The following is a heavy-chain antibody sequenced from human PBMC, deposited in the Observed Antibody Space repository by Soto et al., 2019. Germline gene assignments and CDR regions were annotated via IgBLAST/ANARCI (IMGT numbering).Heavy chain of an antibody. CDR3: ARDDYGDKGAFDI. CDR2: IYYSGST. D-gene: IGHD4-17*01. Sequence: NPSETLSLTCTVSGGSISSGGYYWSWIRQHPGKGLEWIGYIYYSGSTYYNPSLKSRVTISVDTSKNQFSLKLSSVTAADTAVYYCARDDYGDKGAFDIWGQGTMVTVSS. J-gene: IGHJ3*02. CDR1: GGSISSGGYY. V-gene: IGHV4-31*03.